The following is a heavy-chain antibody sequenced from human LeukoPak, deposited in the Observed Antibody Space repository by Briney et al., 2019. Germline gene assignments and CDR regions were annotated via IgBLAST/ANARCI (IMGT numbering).Heavy chain of an antibody. CDR1: GGTLSSYA. Sequence: SVKVSCKASGGTLSSYAISWVRQAPGQGLEWIGRIIPIFGTANYAQKFQGRVTITTDESTSTAYMELSSLRSEDTAVYYCARDALDVVVVAATFGLNWFDPWGQGTLVTVSS. V-gene: IGHV1-69*05. J-gene: IGHJ5*02. CDR3: ARDALDVVVVAATFGLNWFDP. CDR2: IIPIFGTA. D-gene: IGHD2-15*01.